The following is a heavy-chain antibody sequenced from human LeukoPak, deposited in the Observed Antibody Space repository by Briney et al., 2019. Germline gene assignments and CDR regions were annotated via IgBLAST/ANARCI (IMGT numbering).Heavy chain of an antibody. V-gene: IGHV1-69*02. J-gene: IGHJ6*02. CDR3: ARARGDYDSSGYYYYYYGMDV. D-gene: IGHD3-22*01. CDR1: GGTFSSYT. CDR2: IIPILGIA. Sequence: SVKVSCKASGGTFSSYTISWVRQAPGQGLEWMGRIIPILGIANYAQKFQGRATITADKSTSTAHMELSSLRSEDTAVYYCARARGDYDSSGYYYYYYGMDVWGQGTTVTVSS.